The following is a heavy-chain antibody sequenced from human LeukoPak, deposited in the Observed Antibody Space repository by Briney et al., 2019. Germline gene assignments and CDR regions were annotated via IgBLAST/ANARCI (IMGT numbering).Heavy chain of an antibody. V-gene: IGHV4-38-2*01. CDR1: GYSISSGYY. CDR2: IFHSGST. J-gene: IGHJ5*02. CDR3: ARLSNAAHAAS. Sequence: SETLPLTCDVSGYSISSGYYCGWFRQPPGKGLEWIATIFHSGSTYYNPSLQSRVTMSVDTSKNQCSLKLSSVTATDTAVCYCARLSNAAHAASWGQGALVTVSS. D-gene: IGHD2-15*01.